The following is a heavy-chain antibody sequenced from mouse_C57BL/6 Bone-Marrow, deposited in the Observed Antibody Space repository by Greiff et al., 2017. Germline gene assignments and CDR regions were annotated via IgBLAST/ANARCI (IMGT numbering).Heavy chain of an antibody. Sequence: EVQRLESGGGLVKPGGSLKLSCAASGFTFTSYAMSWVRQTSEERMVWVVTISDGGSYTYYPDNVKGRFTISRDNAKNNLYLQMSHLKSEDTAMYYCAREGSFAYWGQGTLVTVSA. V-gene: IGHV5-4*01. J-gene: IGHJ3*01. CDR3: AREGSFAY. CDR2: ISDGGSYT. CDR1: GFTFTSYA.